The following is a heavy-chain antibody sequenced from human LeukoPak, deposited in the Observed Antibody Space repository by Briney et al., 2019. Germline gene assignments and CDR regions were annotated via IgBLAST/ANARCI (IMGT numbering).Heavy chain of an antibody. CDR2: INPSGGST. J-gene: IGHJ6*03. D-gene: IGHD2-15*01. V-gene: IGHV1-46*01. Sequence: ASVKVSCKASGYTFTSYYMHWVRQAPGQGLEWMGIINPSGGSTSYAQKFQGRVTMTRDMSTSTVYMELSSLRSEDTAVYYCARVGSSAATAYYYYMDVWGKGTTVTVSS. CDR3: ARVGSSAATAYYYYMDV. CDR1: GYTFTSYY.